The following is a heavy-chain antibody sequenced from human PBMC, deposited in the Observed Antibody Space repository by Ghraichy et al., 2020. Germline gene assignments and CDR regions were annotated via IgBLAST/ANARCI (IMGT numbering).Heavy chain of an antibody. CDR3: ARDLIVGATR. CDR2: TRNKANSYTT. V-gene: IGHV3-72*01. Sequence: GGSLRLSCAASGFTFSDHYMDWVRQAPGKGLEWVGRTRNKANSYTTEYAASVKGRFTISRDDSKNSLYLQMNSLKTEDTAVYYCARDLIVGATRWGQGTLVTVSS. J-gene: IGHJ4*02. D-gene: IGHD1-26*01. CDR1: GFTFSDHY.